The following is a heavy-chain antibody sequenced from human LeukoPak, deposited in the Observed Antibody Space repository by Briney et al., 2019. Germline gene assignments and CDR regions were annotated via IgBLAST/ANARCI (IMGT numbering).Heavy chain of an antibody. CDR3: AKDGVMVRGVTRPDY. CDR2: TSGNGGST. Sequence: GGSLRLSCAASGFTFSSCAMSWVRQAPGKGLEWVSATSGNGGSTYYADSVKGRFTISRDNSTNTLYLKRNSLRAEDTAVYYCAKDGVMVRGVTRPDYWGQGTLVTVSS. V-gene: IGHV3-23*01. J-gene: IGHJ4*02. D-gene: IGHD3-10*01. CDR1: GFTFSSCA.